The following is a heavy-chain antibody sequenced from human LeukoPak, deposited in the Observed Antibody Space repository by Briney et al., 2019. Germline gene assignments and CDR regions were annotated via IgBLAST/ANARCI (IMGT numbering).Heavy chain of an antibody. V-gene: IGHV4-34*01. CDR2: IIHSGST. CDR1: DGSFSGYY. J-gene: IGHJ6*03. CDR3: ARGYPDSNYYYYMDV. Sequence: PSETLSLTCALYDGSFSGYYWSWIRQSPGKGLEWIGEIIHSGSTNYNPSLKSRVTISLDTSTSQFSLKLSSVTAADTAVYYCARGYPDSNYYYYMDVWGNGTSVTVSS.